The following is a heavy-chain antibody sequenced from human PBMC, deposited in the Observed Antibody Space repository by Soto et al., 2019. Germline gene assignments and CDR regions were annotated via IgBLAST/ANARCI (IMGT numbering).Heavy chain of an antibody. D-gene: IGHD2-21*02. CDR3: ARPAYCGGDCSFPLFPYYGMYV. V-gene: IGHV4-39*01. Sequence: PSETLSLTCTVSGGSISSSSYYWGWIRQPPGKGLEWIGSIYYSGSTYYNPSLKSRVTISVDTSKNQFSLKLSSVTAADTAVYYCARPAYCGGDCSFPLFPYYGMYVWAQVTTATVSS. J-gene: IGHJ6*02. CDR1: GGSISSSSYY. CDR2: IYYSGST.